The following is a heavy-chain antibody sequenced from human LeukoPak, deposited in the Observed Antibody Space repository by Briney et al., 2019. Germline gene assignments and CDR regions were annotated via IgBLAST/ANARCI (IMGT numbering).Heavy chain of an antibody. CDR3: ARHGVTLDY. CDR2: VYYTGST. Sequence: PSETLSLTCTVSGGSISSYYWSWIRQPPGKGLEWIGYVYYTGSTNYNPSLKSRVTISVDTSKNQFSLKLSSVTAADTAVYYCARHGVTLDYWGQGTLVTVSS. D-gene: IGHD2-21*02. J-gene: IGHJ4*02. V-gene: IGHV4-59*08. CDR1: GGSISSYY.